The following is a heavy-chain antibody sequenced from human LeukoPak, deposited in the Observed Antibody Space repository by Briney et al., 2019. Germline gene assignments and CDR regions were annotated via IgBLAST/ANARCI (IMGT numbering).Heavy chain of an antibody. V-gene: IGHV3-33*01. D-gene: IGHD2-15*01. CDR1: GFTFSDSG. Sequence: GGSLRLSCATSGFTFSDSGFHWVRQAPGKGLEWVAVVWYGGTSYADSVKGRFTISRDNSKNTLYLQVNSLRAEDTAVYYCARDIGDCSSGRCYSDYIDYWGQGTLVTVSS. J-gene: IGHJ4*02. CDR3: ARDIGDCSSGRCYSDYIDY. CDR2: VWYGGTS.